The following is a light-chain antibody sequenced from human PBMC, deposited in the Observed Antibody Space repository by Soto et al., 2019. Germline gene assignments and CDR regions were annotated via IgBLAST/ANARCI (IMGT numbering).Light chain of an antibody. J-gene: IGKJ1*01. Sequence: EIVMTQSPAALSVSPGERTTLSCRASQSVGSNLAWHQQKPGQAPRLLIYGASSRATGIPDRFSGSGSGTEFTLTISRLEPEDFAVYYCQQYGSSSWTFGQGTKVDIK. CDR3: QQYGSSSWT. CDR2: GAS. V-gene: IGKV3-20*01. CDR1: QSVGSN.